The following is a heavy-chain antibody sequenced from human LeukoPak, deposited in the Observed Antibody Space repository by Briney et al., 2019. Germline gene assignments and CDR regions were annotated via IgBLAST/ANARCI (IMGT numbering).Heavy chain of an antibody. CDR3: TRVMWGAVVVAATQFDY. J-gene: IGHJ4*02. CDR1: GFTFGDYA. V-gene: IGHV3-49*04. D-gene: IGHD2-15*01. Sequence: PGGSLGLSCTASGFTFGDYAMSWVRQAPGKGLEWVGFIRRKTYGGTTEYAASVKGRFTISRDDSKSIAYLQMNSLKTEDTAVYYCTRVMWGAVVVAATQFDYWGQGTLVTVSS. CDR2: IRRKTYGGTT.